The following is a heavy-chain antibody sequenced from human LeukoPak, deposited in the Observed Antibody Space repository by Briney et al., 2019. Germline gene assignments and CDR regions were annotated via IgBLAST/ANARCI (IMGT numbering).Heavy chain of an antibody. CDR1: GGSIRSSSYS. CDR2: IYYSGNT. J-gene: IGHJ5*02. Sequence: PSETLSLTCTVSGGSIRSSSYSWGWIRQPPGKGLEWIGSIYYSGNTYHNPSLKSRVTISVDTSKNQFSLKLSSVTAADTAVYYCARQQCSRCSCYSRAIWFDPWGQGTLVTVSS. CDR3: ARQQCSRCSCYSRAIWFDP. V-gene: IGHV4-39*01. D-gene: IGHD2-15*01.